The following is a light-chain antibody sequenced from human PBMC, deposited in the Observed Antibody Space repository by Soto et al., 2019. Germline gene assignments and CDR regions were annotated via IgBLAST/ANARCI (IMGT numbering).Light chain of an antibody. Sequence: DTQVTQFPSSLSASVGDRITITCRASQAIGNYLAWYQQKPGEVPKLLVFDASTLQSGVPSRFSGSRFGTDFTLTVSSLQPEDVATYFCQKYNSAPLTFGPGTKVEIK. CDR1: QAIGNY. CDR2: DAS. V-gene: IGKV1-27*01. CDR3: QKYNSAPLT. J-gene: IGKJ3*01.